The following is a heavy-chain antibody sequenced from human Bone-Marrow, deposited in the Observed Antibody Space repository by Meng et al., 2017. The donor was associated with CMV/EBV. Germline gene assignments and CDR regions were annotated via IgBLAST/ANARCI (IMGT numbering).Heavy chain of an antibody. CDR2: ISGSGDST. J-gene: IGHJ4*02. D-gene: IGHD2-2*01. Sequence: GESLKISCAASGFTFSSYVMNWVRQAPGKGLEWVSSISGSGDSTYYADSVKGRFTISRDNSKSTLYLQMNSLRAEDTAVYYCAKARSTSTYYFHYWGQGTLVTVSS. V-gene: IGHV3-23*01. CDR1: GFTFSSYV. CDR3: AKARSTSTYYFHY.